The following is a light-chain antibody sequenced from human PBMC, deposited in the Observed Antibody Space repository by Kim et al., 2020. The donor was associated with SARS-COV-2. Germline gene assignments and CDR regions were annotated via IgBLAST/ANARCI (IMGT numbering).Light chain of an antibody. V-gene: IGLV3-21*04. CDR2: NDS. CDR3: QVWDSSSGHYV. CDR1: NIESKN. Sequence: SYELTQPPSVSVAPGKTAMITCGGNNIESKNVQWYQQKSGQAPVVVMYNDSERPSGIPQRFSGSNSGNTATLTISGVEAGDEADFYCQVWDSSSGHYVFGTGTKVTVL. J-gene: IGLJ1*01.